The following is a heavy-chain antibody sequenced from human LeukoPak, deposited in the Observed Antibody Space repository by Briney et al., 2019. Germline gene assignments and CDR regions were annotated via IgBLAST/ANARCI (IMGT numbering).Heavy chain of an antibody. J-gene: IGHJ4*02. CDR2: IWYDGSNK. Sequence: GMSLRLSCAASGFTFNSYGMHWVRQAPGKGLEWVADIWYDGSNKYYADSVKGRFTIPRDTSKNTVSLQMTGLRADDTAVYYCARAYSGFSSRGFDYWGQGTLVGVSS. CDR3: ARAYSGFSSRGFDY. D-gene: IGHD5-12*01. V-gene: IGHV3-33*01. CDR1: GFTFNSYG.